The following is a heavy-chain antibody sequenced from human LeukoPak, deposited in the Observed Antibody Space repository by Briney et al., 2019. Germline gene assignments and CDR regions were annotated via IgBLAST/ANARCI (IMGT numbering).Heavy chain of an antibody. D-gene: IGHD4-17*01. Sequence: GRSLRLSCAASGFTFSSYVMHWVRQAPGKGLEWVAIIRSDGSDKYYADSVKGRFTISRDNSKNTLYLQLNSLRAEDTAVYYCARSYGDATFDYWGQGTLVTVSS. J-gene: IGHJ4*02. CDR2: IRSDGSDK. V-gene: IGHV3-33*08. CDR1: GFTFSSYV. CDR3: ARSYGDATFDY.